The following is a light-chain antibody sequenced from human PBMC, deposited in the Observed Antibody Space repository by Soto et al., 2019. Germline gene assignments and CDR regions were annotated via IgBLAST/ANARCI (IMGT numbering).Light chain of an antibody. CDR1: QSVSGS. V-gene: IGKV3-15*01. Sequence: EIVMTQSPATLSVSPGERATLSCRASQSVSGSLAWYQQKPGQAPRLLIYGASTRATGIPARFSGSGSGTEFTLTIHSLQSEDFAVYYCQQYNDWPPWPFGQGNQVESK. CDR2: GAS. CDR3: QQYNDWPPWP. J-gene: IGKJ1*01.